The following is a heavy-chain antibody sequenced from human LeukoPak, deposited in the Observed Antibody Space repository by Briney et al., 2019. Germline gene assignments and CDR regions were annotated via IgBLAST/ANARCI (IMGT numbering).Heavy chain of an antibody. CDR3: AKPGYSSGWYNAFDI. CDR2: ISGSGGST. V-gene: IGHV3-23*01. CDR1: GFAFSSYA. Sequence: GGSLRLSCAASGFAFSSYAMSWVRQAPGKGLEWVSAISGSGGSTYYADSVKGRFTISRDNSKNTLYLQMNSLRAEDTAVYYCAKPGYSSGWYNAFDIWGQGTMVTVSS. D-gene: IGHD6-19*01. J-gene: IGHJ3*02.